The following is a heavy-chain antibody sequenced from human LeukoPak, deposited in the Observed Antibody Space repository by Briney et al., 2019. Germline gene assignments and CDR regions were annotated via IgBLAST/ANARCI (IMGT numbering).Heavy chain of an antibody. CDR1: GFTFSSYA. CDR3: AKAKVAGTRSSYYYGMDV. Sequence: PGGSLRLSCAASGFTFSSYAMSWIRQAPGKGLEWVSAISGSGGSTYYADSVKGRFTISRDNSKNTLYLQMSSLRAEDTAVYYCAKAKVAGTRSSYYYGMDVWGQGTTVTVSS. D-gene: IGHD6-19*01. CDR2: ISGSGGST. J-gene: IGHJ6*02. V-gene: IGHV3-23*01.